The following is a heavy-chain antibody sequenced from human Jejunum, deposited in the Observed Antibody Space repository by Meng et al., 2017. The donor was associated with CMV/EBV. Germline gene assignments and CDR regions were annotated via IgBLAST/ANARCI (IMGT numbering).Heavy chain of an antibody. Sequence: SGFTLSSYWMHWVRQAPGQGLVWVSRVSGDGSTTSYADSVKGRFTISRDNAKNTLYLQMNSLRSDDTAMYYCAREVVRGYTYAFGYWGQGTLVTVSS. CDR2: VSGDGSTT. CDR1: GFTLSSYW. CDR3: AREVVRGYTYAFGY. D-gene: IGHD5-18*01. V-gene: IGHV3-74*01. J-gene: IGHJ4*02.